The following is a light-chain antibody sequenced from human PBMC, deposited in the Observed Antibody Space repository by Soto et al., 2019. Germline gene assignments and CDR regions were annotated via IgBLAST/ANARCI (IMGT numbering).Light chain of an antibody. J-gene: IGLJ1*01. Sequence: QSALTQPRSVSGSPGQSVTISCTGTSSDVGGYNYVSWYQQHPGKAPKLMIYDVSKRPSGVPDRFSGSKSGNTASLTISGLQAEDEADYYCCSYADSSNYVFGTGTKLTVL. CDR1: SSDVGGYNY. CDR2: DVS. V-gene: IGLV2-11*01. CDR3: CSYADSSNYV.